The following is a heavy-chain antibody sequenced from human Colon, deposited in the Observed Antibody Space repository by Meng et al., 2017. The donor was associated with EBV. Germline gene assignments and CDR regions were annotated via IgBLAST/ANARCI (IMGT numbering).Heavy chain of an antibody. CDR1: GGSFRGYY. V-gene: IGHV4-34*01. D-gene: IGHD6-19*01. J-gene: IGHJ4*02. Sequence: QVQLQQRGAGLLKPSATLSLSCAVYGGSFRGYYWTWIRQPPGKGLEWVAEINYSGNTNYSPSLKSRVTISIDTSKNQFSLKLSSVTAADTAIYYCARRLAALDYWGQGTLVTVSS. CDR2: INYSGNT. CDR3: ARRLAALDY.